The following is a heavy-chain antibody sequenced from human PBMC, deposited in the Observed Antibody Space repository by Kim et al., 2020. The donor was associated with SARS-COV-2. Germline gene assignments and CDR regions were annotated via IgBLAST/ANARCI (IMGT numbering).Heavy chain of an antibody. Sequence: SQTLSLTCAISGDSVSSNSATWNWIRQSPSRGLEWLGRTYYRSKWFNEYAPSVKSRITISPDTTKNQFSLLLNSVTSEDTAVYYCAKMGQVRGTGNGMDVWGQGTPGTVS. CDR2: TYYRSKWFN. V-gene: IGHV6-1*01. D-gene: IGHD3-10*01. CDR1: GDSVSSNSAT. CDR3: AKMGQVRGTGNGMDV. J-gene: IGHJ6*02.